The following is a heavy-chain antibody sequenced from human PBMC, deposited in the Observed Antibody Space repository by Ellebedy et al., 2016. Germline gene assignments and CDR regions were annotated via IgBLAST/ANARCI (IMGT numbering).Heavy chain of an antibody. V-gene: IGHV4-59*08. CDR2: ISYSGST. J-gene: IGHJ4*02. CDR3: SRHTWASVVVDF. CDR1: GGSIGTYY. D-gene: IGHD2-15*01. Sequence: SETLSLTCTVSGGSIGTYYWSWIRQPPGKGLEWIGYISYSGSTNYNPSLKSRVTISLDTSKNQFSLRLSSVTAADTAVYYCSRHTWASVVVDFWGRGALVTVSS.